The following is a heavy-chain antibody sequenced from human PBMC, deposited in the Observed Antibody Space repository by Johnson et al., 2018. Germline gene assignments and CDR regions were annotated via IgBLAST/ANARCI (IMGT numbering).Heavy chain of an antibody. CDR1: GFTFSSYG. CDR3: AREEQLVRNYYYMDV. V-gene: IGHV3-NL1*01. CDR2: MYSGGST. Sequence: QVQLVESGGGVVQPGRSLRLSCAASGFTFSSYGMHWVRQAPGKGLEWVAVMYSGGSTYYADSVKGRFTISRDNSKNTLYLQMNSLRAEDTAVYYCAREEQLVRNYYYMDVWGKGTTVTVSS. J-gene: IGHJ6*03. D-gene: IGHD6-6*01.